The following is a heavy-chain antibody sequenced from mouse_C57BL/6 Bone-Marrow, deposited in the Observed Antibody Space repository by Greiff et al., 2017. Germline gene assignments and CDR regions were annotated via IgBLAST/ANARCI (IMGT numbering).Heavy chain of an antibody. CDR3: ARGRGDDYDAGDYYAMDY. J-gene: IGHJ4*01. Sequence: QVQLQQSGAELMRPGASVKLSCKATGYTFTGYWIEWVKQRPGHGLEWIGEILPGSGSTNYNEKFKGKATFTADTSSNTAYMQLSSLTTEDSAIYYCARGRGDDYDAGDYYAMDYWGQGTSVTVSS. CDR1: GYTFTGYW. D-gene: IGHD2-4*01. CDR2: ILPGSGST. V-gene: IGHV1-9*01.